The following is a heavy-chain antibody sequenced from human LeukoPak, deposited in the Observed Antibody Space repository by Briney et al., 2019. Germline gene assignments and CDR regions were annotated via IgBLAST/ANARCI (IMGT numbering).Heavy chain of an antibody. D-gene: IGHD5-12*01. CDR3: ARARDIVADY. V-gene: IGHV1-8*01. Sequence: ASVKVSCKASGYSFTSYDINWLRQATGQGRDGMGWMNPNSCNTGYAPEFQGRVTMTRNTCISTHYIELRSLRSEDTAVYCCARARDIVADYWGQGTLVTVSS. CDR1: GYSFTSYD. J-gene: IGHJ4*02. CDR2: MNPNSCNT.